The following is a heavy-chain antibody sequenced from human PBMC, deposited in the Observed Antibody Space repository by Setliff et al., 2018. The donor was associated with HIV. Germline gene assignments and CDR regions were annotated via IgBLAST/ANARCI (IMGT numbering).Heavy chain of an antibody. V-gene: IGHV4-61*01. J-gene: IGHJ3*02. CDR2: IYYSGST. Sequence: SETLSLTCTVSGGSVSSGSYYWSWIRQPPGKGLEWIGYIYYSGSTNYNPSLKSRVTISVDTSKNQFSLKLSSVTAADTAVYYCARGGVLLWFGELLGFDIWGQGTMVTVPS. CDR3: ARGGVLLWFGELLGFDI. CDR1: GGSVSSGSYY. D-gene: IGHD3-10*01.